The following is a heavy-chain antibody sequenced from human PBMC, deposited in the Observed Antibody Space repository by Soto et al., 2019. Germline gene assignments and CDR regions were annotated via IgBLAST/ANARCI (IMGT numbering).Heavy chain of an antibody. D-gene: IGHD2-15*01. CDR2: ISGSGGST. V-gene: IGHV3-23*01. Sequence: GGSLRLSCAASGFTFSSYAMSWVRQAPGKGLEWVSAISGSGGSTYYADSVKGRFTISRDNSKNTLYLQMNSLRAEDTAVYYCAKDAAVAVVAATVSWRHFDYWGQGTLVTVSS. CDR3: AKDAAVAVVAATVSWRHFDY. J-gene: IGHJ4*02. CDR1: GFTFSSYA.